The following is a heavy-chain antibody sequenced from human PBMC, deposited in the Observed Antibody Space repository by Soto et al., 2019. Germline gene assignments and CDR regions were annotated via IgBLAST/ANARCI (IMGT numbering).Heavy chain of an antibody. V-gene: IGHV3-23*01. J-gene: IGHJ4*02. CDR1: GFTFSSYA. Sequence: GGSLRLSCAASGFTFSSYAMSWVRQAPGKGLEWVSAISGSGGSTYYADSVKGRFTISRDNSKNTLYLQMNSLRAEDPALFYCAKPRARHTPFGDYWGQGTLVTVSS. CDR2: ISGSGGST. D-gene: IGHD3-10*01. CDR3: AKPRARHTPFGDY.